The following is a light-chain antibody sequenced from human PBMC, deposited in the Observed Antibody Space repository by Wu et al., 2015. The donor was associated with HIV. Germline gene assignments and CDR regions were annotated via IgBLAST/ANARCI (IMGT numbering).Light chain of an antibody. Sequence: EIVLTQSPGTLSLSPGERATLSCRASQSVSSSYLAWYQQKPGQAPRLRIYGASSRATGIPDRFSGSGSGTDFTLTISRLEPEDFAVYYCQQYGSSLPIRPFG. CDR3: QQYGSSLPIRP. CDR1: QSVSSSY. J-gene: IGKJ3*01. V-gene: IGKV3-20*01. CDR2: GAS.